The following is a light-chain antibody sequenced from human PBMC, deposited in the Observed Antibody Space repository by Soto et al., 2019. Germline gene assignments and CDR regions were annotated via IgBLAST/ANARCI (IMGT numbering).Light chain of an antibody. J-gene: IGKJ1*01. Sequence: EIVMTQSPATLSVSPGERATLSSRASQSVSSNLAWYQQKPGQAPRLLIYGASTRATGIPARFSGSGSGTEFTLTISSLQSEDFAVYYCQHYNDWPPTWTFGQGTSVEIK. V-gene: IGKV3-15*01. CDR2: GAS. CDR1: QSVSSN. CDR3: QHYNDWPPTWT.